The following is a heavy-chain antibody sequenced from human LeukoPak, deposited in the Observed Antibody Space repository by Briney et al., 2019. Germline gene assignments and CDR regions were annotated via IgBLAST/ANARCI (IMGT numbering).Heavy chain of an antibody. CDR2: IKQDGSEK. V-gene: IGHV3-7*01. CDR3: ARVGIYCSGGSCYREENFDY. Sequence: GGSLRLSCAASGFTFSSYWMSWVRQAPGKGLEWVANIKQDGSEKYYVDSVKGRFTISRDNAKNTLYLQMNSLRAEDTAVYYCARVGIYCSGGSCYREENFDYWGQGTLVTVSS. CDR1: GFTFSSYW. J-gene: IGHJ4*02. D-gene: IGHD2-15*01.